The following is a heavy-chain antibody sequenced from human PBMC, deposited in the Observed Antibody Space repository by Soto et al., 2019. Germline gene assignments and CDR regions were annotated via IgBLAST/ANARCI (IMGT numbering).Heavy chain of an antibody. Sequence: ASVKVSCKASGGTFSSYAISWVRQAPGQGLEWMGGIIPIFGTANYAQKFQGRVTITADESTSTAYMELSSLRSEDTAVYYCARVAAMVKDYYYGMDVWGQGTTVTVSS. D-gene: IGHD5-18*01. CDR3: ARVAAMVKDYYYGMDV. V-gene: IGHV1-69*13. J-gene: IGHJ6*02. CDR1: GGTFSSYA. CDR2: IIPIFGTA.